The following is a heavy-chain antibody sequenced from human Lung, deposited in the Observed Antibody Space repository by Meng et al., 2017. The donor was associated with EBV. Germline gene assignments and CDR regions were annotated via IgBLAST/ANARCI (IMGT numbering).Heavy chain of an antibody. V-gene: IGHV4-31*03. CDR2: IYYSGST. D-gene: IGHD4-11*01. J-gene: IGHJ4*02. CDR1: GGSISSGGYY. Sequence: VQREESGPGPVKPSQTLSLTLTVSGGSISSGGYYWSWIRQHPGKGLEWIGYIYYSGSTYYNPSLKSRVTISVDTSKNQFSLKLSSVTAADTAVYYCAATVNDGYFDYWGQGTLVTVSS. CDR3: AATVNDGYFDY.